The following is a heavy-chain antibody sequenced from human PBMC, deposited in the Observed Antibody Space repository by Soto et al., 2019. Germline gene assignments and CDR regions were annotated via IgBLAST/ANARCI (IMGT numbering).Heavy chain of an antibody. Sequence: SETLSLTCTVSGGSISRCYWSWIRQPPGKGLEWIGYIYYSGSTNYNPSLKSRVTISVDTSKNQFSLKLSSVTAADTAVYYCARRYSSAFDIWGQGTMVTVSS. CDR2: IYYSGST. V-gene: IGHV4-59*08. D-gene: IGHD6-13*01. J-gene: IGHJ3*02. CDR3: ARRYSSAFDI. CDR1: GGSISRCY.